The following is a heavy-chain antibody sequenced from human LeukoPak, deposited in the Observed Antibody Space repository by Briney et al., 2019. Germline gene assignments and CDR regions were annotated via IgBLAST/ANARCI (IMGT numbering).Heavy chain of an antibody. V-gene: IGHV5-51*01. CDR1: GYSFTSYW. J-gene: IGHJ4*02. D-gene: IGHD1-26*01. CDR2: IYPGDSDT. Sequence: GESLKISCKGSGYSFTSYWIGWVRQMPGKGLEWMGIIYPGDSDTRYSPSFQGQVTISADKSISTAYLQWSRLKASDTAMYYCARQCCMVGGTIDYWGQGTLVTVSS. CDR3: ARQCCMVGGTIDY.